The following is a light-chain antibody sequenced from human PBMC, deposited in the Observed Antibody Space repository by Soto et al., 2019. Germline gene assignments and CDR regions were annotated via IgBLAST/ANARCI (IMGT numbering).Light chain of an antibody. CDR2: AAS. CDR1: QSINSK. J-gene: IGKJ1*01. V-gene: IGKV1-5*01. Sequence: DIQMTQSPFSLSASVGDRVTITCRASQSINSKLNWYQQKPGEVPKLLIYAASSLQSGVPSRFSGSGSATEFTLTISSLQPDDFATYYCQQYESYWTFGQGTKVDIK. CDR3: QQYESYWT.